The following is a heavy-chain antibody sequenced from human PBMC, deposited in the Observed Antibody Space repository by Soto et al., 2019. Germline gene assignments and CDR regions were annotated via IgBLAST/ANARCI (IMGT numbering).Heavy chain of an antibody. Sequence: ASETLSLTCAVSGGSISSGGYSWSWIRQPPGKGLEWIGYIYHSGSTYYNPSLKSRVTISVDRSKNQFSVKLSSLSAADTAVYYCERHPPPCRYGSWPLDVWGQGTAVTVS. CDR3: ERHPPPCRYGSWPLDV. J-gene: IGHJ6*02. CDR2: IYHSGST. CDR1: GGSISSGGYS. V-gene: IGHV4-30-2*01. D-gene: IGHD3-10*01.